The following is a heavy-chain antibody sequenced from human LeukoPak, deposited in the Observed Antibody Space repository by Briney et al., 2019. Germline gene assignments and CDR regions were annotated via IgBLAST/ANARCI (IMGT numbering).Heavy chain of an antibody. D-gene: IGHD3-16*02. J-gene: IGHJ4*02. CDR1: GYTFTNYG. Sequence: ASVTVACKASGYTFTNYGIGWVRQAPGQGLEWMGNINPYNGNTNYAQNLQGRVTMTTDTSTNTAYMELRSLRSDDTAVYYCARDQHDHVWGSYRPYFDYWGQGTLVTVSS. V-gene: IGHV1-18*01. CDR3: ARDQHDHVWGSYRPYFDY. CDR2: INPYNGNT.